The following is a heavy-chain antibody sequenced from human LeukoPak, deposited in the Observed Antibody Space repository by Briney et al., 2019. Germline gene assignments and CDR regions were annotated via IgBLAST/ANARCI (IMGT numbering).Heavy chain of an antibody. CDR2: ISAYNGNT. V-gene: IGHV1-18*01. CDR3: ARDHGYYDSSGYID. CDR1: GYTFTSYG. J-gene: IGHJ4*02. D-gene: IGHD3-22*01. Sequence: ASVKVSCKASGYTFTSYGISWVRQAPGQGLEWMGWISAYNGNTNYAQKLQGRVTMTTDTSTSTAYMELRSLRSDDTAVYYCARDHGYYDSSGYIDWGQGTLVTVSS.